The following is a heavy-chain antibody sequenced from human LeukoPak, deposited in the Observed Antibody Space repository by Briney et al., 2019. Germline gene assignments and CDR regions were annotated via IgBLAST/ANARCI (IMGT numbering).Heavy chain of an antibody. V-gene: IGHV4-59*08. CDR1: GGSISSYY. J-gene: IGHJ4*02. Sequence: PSETLSLTCSVSGGSISSYYWSWIRQPPGKGLECVVYIYYSGSTNYNPSLKSRLTIQVDTSKNQFSLKLSSVTAADTAVYYCARLRARIAAAGHFDYWGQGTLVTVSS. D-gene: IGHD6-13*01. CDR2: IYYSGST. CDR3: ARLRARIAAAGHFDY.